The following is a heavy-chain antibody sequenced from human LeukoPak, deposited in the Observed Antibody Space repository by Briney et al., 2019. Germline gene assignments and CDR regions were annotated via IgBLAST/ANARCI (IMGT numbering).Heavy chain of an antibody. CDR2: IKQDGSKK. CDR1: GFPFSSYR. D-gene: IGHD5-24*01. J-gene: IGHJ4*02. V-gene: IGHV3-7*04. CDR3: TRVGYIDEGIDY. Sequence: GGSLRLSCVASGFPFSSYRMSWVGQARGKGLEWVANIKQDGSKKSYVDSVKGLFTISRHNSKNSLYLQMNSLSAEDTAIYYCTRVGYIDEGIDYWGQGTLVTVSS.